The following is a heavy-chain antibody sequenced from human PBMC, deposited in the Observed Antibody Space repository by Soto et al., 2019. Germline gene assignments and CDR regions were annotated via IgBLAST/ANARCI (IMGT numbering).Heavy chain of an antibody. J-gene: IGHJ3*02. CDR2: ITGGGGST. D-gene: IGHD2-8*02. Sequence: PGGSLRLSCAASGFTFSNYAMNWVRQAPGKGLEWVSIITGGGGSTYYADSVKGRFTISRDNSKNTVYLQMDSLRAEDTAVYFCAARYCTGARRLRAIEIWGQGTMVTVS. CDR1: GFTFSNYA. V-gene: IGHV3-23*01. CDR3: AARYCTGARRLRAIEI.